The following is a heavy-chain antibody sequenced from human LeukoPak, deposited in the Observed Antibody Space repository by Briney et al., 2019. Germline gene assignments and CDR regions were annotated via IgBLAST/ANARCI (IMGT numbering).Heavy chain of an antibody. CDR3: TSGTYLYYFDY. V-gene: IGHV3-30*03. CDR1: GFTFSSYG. CDR2: ISYDGSDK. J-gene: IGHJ4*02. D-gene: IGHD1-26*01. Sequence: GGSLRLSCAASGFTFSSYGMHWVRQAPGKGLEWVAVISYDGSDKYYADSVKGRFTISRDNSKNRLYLKVDTLRAEDTAVYYCTSGTYLYYFDYWGQGTLVTVSS.